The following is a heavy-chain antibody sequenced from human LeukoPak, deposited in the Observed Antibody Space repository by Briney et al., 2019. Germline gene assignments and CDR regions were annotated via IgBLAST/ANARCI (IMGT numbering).Heavy chain of an antibody. Sequence: GGSLRLSCTASGFTFSSYAMSWVRQAPGKGLEWVSAISGSGGSTYYADSVKGRFTISRDNSKNTLYLQMNSLRAEDTAVYYCANILVPAAITGIDYWGQGTLVTVSS. D-gene: IGHD2-2*01. V-gene: IGHV3-23*01. CDR3: ANILVPAAITGIDY. J-gene: IGHJ4*02. CDR2: ISGSGGST. CDR1: GFTFSSYA.